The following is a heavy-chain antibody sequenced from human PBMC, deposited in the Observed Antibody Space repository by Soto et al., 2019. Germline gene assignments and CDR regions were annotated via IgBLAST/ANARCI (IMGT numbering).Heavy chain of an antibody. Sequence: QVQLVESGGGVVQPGRSLRLSCAASGFTFSSYGMHWVRQAPGKGLEWVAVISYDGSNKYYVDSVKGRFTISRDNSKNTLYLQMNSLRAEDTAVYYCATNAGGSGYYPVAEYFQHWGQGTLVTVSS. J-gene: IGHJ1*01. CDR2: ISYDGSNK. D-gene: IGHD3-22*01. CDR1: GFTFSSYG. CDR3: ATNAGGSGYYPVAEYFQH. V-gene: IGHV3-30*03.